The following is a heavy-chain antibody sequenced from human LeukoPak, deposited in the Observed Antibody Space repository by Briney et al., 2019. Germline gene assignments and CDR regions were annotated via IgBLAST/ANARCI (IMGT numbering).Heavy chain of an antibody. CDR1: GFTFSNYA. J-gene: IGHJ5*02. D-gene: IGHD3-10*01. V-gene: IGHV3-23*01. Sequence: PGESLRLSCAASGFTFSNYAMTWVRQAPGKGLEWVSSISAGGGTTYYADSVKGRFTSSRDNSKNTLYLQMNSLRADDTAIYYCAKYYGSGLRWFDPWGQGTLVTVSS. CDR3: AKYYGSGLRWFDP. CDR2: ISAGGGTT.